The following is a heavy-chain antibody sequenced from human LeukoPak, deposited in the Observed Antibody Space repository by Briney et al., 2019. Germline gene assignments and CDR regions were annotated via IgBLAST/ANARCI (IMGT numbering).Heavy chain of an antibody. Sequence: SETLSLTCAVSGGSISSSNWWSWVRQPPGKGLEWIGEIYHSGSTNYNPSLKSRVTISVDKSKNQFSLKLSSVTAADTAVYYCVRDIVVVPADEGPTSWQGWFDPWGQGTLVTVSS. CDR1: GGSISSSNW. V-gene: IGHV4-4*02. CDR2: IYHSGST. J-gene: IGHJ5*02. CDR3: VRDIVVVPADEGPTSWQGWFDP. D-gene: IGHD2-2*01.